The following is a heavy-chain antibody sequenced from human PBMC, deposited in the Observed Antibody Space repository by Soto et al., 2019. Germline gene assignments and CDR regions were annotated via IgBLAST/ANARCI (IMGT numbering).Heavy chain of an antibody. CDR3: AKEHSSSRSPSRYYYYYGMDV. Sequence: GGSLRLSCAASGFTFSSYGMHWVRQAPGKGLEWVAVISYDGSNKYYADSVKGRFTISRDNSKNTLYLQMNSLRAEDTAVYYCAKEHSSSRSPSRYYYYYGMDVWGQGTTVTVSS. D-gene: IGHD6-13*01. V-gene: IGHV3-30*18. CDR1: GFTFSSYG. J-gene: IGHJ6*02. CDR2: ISYDGSNK.